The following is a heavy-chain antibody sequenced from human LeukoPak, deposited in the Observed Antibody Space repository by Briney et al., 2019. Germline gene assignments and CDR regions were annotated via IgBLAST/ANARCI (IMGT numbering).Heavy chain of an antibody. Sequence: SETLSLTCTVSGVSISSSNSYWGWIRQPPGKGLEWIGEINHSGSTNYNPSLKSRVTISVDTSKNQFSLKLSSVTAADTAVYYCARLTSCGGDCYPNDYYYYYMDVWGKGTTVTISS. D-gene: IGHD2-21*02. J-gene: IGHJ6*03. V-gene: IGHV4-39*07. CDR1: GVSISSSNSY. CDR3: ARLTSCGGDCYPNDYYYYYMDV. CDR2: INHSGST.